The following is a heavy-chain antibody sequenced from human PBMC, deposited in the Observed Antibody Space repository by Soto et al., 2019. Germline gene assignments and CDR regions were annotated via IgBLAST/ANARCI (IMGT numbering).Heavy chain of an antibody. CDR3: ALQRRYYYYGMDV. J-gene: IGHJ6*02. Sequence: PGESLKISCKGSGYSFTSYWIGWVRQMPGKGLEWTGIIYPGDSDTRYSPSFQGQVTISADKSISTAYLQWSSLKASDTAMYYCALQRRYYYYGMDVWGQGTTVTVSS. CDR2: IYPGDSDT. V-gene: IGHV5-51*01. CDR1: GYSFTSYW.